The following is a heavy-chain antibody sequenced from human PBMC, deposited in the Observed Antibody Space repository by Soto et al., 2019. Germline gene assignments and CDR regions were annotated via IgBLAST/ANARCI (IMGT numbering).Heavy chain of an antibody. V-gene: IGHV3-23*01. D-gene: IGHD1-7*01. CDR1: GFIFRTYA. CDR2: ISGSGGTT. J-gene: IGHJ6*03. CDR3: ARLPRTTFYYMDV. Sequence: EVQLLESGGGLVQPGGSLRLSCAASGFIFRTYAMTWVRQAPGKGLEWVSGISGSGGTTYYAESVKGRFTISRDNSRDMLHLQINSLRAEDTALYYCARLPRTTFYYMDVWGKGTTVTVSS.